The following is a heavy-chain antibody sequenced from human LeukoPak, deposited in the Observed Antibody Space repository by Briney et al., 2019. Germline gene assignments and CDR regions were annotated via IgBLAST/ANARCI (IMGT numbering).Heavy chain of an antibody. CDR3: VKEGGLMIRRYYFDY. D-gene: IGHD3-16*01. CDR1: GFTFSSYG. Sequence: GGSLRLSCAASGFTFSSYGMHWVRQAPGKGLEWVAVISYDGSDKYYADSVKGRFTTSRDNSMNTLYLEMNSLRVDDTAVYYCVKEGGLMIRRYYFDYWGQGTLVTVSS. J-gene: IGHJ4*02. CDR2: ISYDGSDK. V-gene: IGHV3-30*04.